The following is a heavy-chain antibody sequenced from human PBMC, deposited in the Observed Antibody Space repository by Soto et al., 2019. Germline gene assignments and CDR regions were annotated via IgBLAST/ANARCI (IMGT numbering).Heavy chain of an antibody. CDR3: ARLPIVGAPHNWGDY. CDR2: ISYDGSNK. V-gene: IGHV3-30-3*01. J-gene: IGHJ4*02. D-gene: IGHD1-26*01. Sequence: QVQLVESGGGVVQPGRSLRLSCAASGFTFSSYAMHWVRQAPGKGLEWVAVISYDGSNKYYADSVKGRFSISRDNSKNTLYLQMNSLRAEDTAVYYCARLPIVGAPHNWGDYWGQGTLVAVCS. CDR1: GFTFSSYA.